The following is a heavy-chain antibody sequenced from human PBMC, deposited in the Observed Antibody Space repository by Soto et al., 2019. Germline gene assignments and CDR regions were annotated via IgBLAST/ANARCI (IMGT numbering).Heavy chain of an antibody. Sequence: ESGGGVVQPGRSLRLSCAASGFTFSSYAMHWVRQAPGKGLKWVAVISYDGSNKYYADSVKGRFTISRDNSKNTLYLQMNSLRAEDTAVYYCARDPAGTSFSYFDYWGQGTLVTVSS. CDR2: ISYDGSNK. V-gene: IGHV3-30-3*01. CDR3: ARDPAGTSFSYFDY. J-gene: IGHJ4*02. CDR1: GFTFSSYA. D-gene: IGHD1-1*01.